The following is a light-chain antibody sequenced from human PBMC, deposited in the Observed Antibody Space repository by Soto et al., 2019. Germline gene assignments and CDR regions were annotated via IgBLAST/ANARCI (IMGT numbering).Light chain of an antibody. CDR3: QQYGGSSST. CDR2: DAS. V-gene: IGKV3-20*01. CDR1: QSVISNY. Sequence: EIVLTQSPGTLCLSPGERATLSCRASQSVISNYLAWYQQKRPGQAPRLLIYDASTRATGVPDRFSGSGSVTDFTIAISRLEPDDSAVYYCQQYGGSSSTVGLGNKVEIK. J-gene: IGKJ1*01.